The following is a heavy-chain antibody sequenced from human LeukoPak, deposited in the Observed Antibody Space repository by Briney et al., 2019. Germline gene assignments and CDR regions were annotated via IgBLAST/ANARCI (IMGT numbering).Heavy chain of an antibody. V-gene: IGHV3-7*03. D-gene: IGHD3-3*02. Sequence: GGSLRLSCAVSGITLSNYGMSWVRQAPGKGLEWVANIKEDGSEKYYVDSVKGRFTVSRDNVKNSLFLQMNSLRVDGTAVYYCAKSGSSVFWSWGQGTLVTVSS. J-gene: IGHJ5*02. CDR1: GITLSNYG. CDR2: IKEDGSEK. CDR3: AKSGSSVFWS.